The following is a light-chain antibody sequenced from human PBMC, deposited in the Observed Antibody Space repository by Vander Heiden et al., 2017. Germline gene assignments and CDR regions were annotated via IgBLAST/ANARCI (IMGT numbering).Light chain of an antibody. CDR3: QQDDNFPLA. V-gene: IGKV1D-8*01. Sequence: IWLILHPSFLSASTGDRVTISCRMSQDISSYLAWYQQKPGKAPELLIYDASTLQSGVPSRFNGSGSGTDFTLTISCLKSEDFAIYFCQQDDNFPLAFGGGTKVEIK. CDR1: QDISSY. CDR2: DAS. J-gene: IGKJ4*01.